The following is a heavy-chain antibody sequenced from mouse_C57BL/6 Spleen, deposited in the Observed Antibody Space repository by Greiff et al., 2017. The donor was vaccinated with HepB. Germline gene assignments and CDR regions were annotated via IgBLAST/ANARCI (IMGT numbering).Heavy chain of an antibody. J-gene: IGHJ3*01. CDR3: AREHDGYYGGFAY. V-gene: IGHV1-47*01. CDR2: FHPYNDDT. D-gene: IGHD2-3*01. CDR1: GYTFTTYP. Sequence: VMLVESGAELVKPGASVKMSCKASGYTFTTYPIEWMKQNHGKSLEWIGNFHPYNDDTKYNEKFKGKATLTVEKSSSTVYLELSRLTSDDSAVYYCAREHDGYYGGFAYWGQGTLVTVSA.